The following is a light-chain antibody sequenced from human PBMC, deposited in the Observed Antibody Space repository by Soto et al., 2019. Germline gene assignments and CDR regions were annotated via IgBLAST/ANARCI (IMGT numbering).Light chain of an antibody. CDR3: QQYNNWPRT. CDR2: GAS. Sequence: EIVMTQSPATLSVSPGEGATLSCRASQSVSSNLAWYQQKPGQAPRLLIYGASTRATGIAARFSGSGSGTEFTLTISSLQYEDYAVYYCQQYNNWPRTFGQGTKVDIK. CDR1: QSVSSN. J-gene: IGKJ1*01. V-gene: IGKV3-15*01.